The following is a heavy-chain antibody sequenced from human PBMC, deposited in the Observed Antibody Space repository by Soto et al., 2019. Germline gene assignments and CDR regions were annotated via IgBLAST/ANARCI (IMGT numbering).Heavy chain of an antibody. D-gene: IGHD3-22*01. J-gene: IGHJ4*02. CDR1: GLTLGSYG. CDR2: ISAITNYK. Sequence: EVHLVESGGGLVKPGGSLRLSCAGSGLTLGSYGMSWVRQAPGKGLEWVSSISAITNYKYSADSLKGRFTISRDNAKNSLYLQMNSLRAEDTAVYYCAGGSRDTSGYYDFEYWGQGTLVTVSS. CDR3: AGGSRDTSGYYDFEY. V-gene: IGHV3-21*01.